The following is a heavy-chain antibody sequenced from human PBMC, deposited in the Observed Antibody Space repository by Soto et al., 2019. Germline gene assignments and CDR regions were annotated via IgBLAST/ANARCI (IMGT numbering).Heavy chain of an antibody. Sequence: SETLSLTCAVSGGSISSSNWWSWVRQPPGKGLEWIGEIYHSGSTNYNPSLKSRVTISVDKSKNQFSLKLSSVTATDTAVYYCARHTPAISISDHWGQGTLVTVSS. J-gene: IGHJ4*02. D-gene: IGHD2-15*01. CDR3: ARHTPAISISDH. CDR2: IYHSGST. V-gene: IGHV4-4*02. CDR1: GGSISSSNW.